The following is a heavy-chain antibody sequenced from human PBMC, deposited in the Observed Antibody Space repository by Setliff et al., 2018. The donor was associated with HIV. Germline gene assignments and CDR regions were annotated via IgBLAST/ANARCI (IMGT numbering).Heavy chain of an antibody. Sequence: SVKVSCKASGGTFRSHEISWVRQAPGQGLEWMGGIVPILNTGNYAPKFQGRVTITADTSTDTAYMELSSLRSEDTAVYYCATGARFADAFDIWGQGTTVTVSS. D-gene: IGHD3-10*01. CDR1: GGTFRSHE. J-gene: IGHJ3*02. CDR2: IVPILNTG. CDR3: ATGARFADAFDI. V-gene: IGHV1-69*06.